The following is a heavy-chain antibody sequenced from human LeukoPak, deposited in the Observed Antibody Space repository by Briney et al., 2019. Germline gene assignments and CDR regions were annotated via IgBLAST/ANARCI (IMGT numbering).Heavy chain of an antibody. Sequence: TGGSPRLSCAASGFTFSNYAMNWVRQAPGKGLEWVSVISGSGGSTYYADSVKGRFTISRDNSKNTLYLQTNSLRAEDTAIYYCAKQPAKYYFDYWGQGTLVTVSS. CDR2: ISGSGGST. CDR1: GFTFSNYA. D-gene: IGHD6-6*01. CDR3: AKQPAKYYFDY. J-gene: IGHJ4*02. V-gene: IGHV3-23*01.